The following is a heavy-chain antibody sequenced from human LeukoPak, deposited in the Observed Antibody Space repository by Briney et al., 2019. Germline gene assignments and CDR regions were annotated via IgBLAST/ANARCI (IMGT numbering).Heavy chain of an antibody. CDR1: GGSISSSPYY. V-gene: IGHV4-39*07. CDR3: ARVWAALVRRYFDS. Sequence: SETLSLTCTVSGGSISSSPYYWGWIRQPPGKGLEWIGSFYYSGSTYYNPSLRSRVTISVDTSKNQFSLKLSSVTAADTAVYYCARVWAALVRRYFDSWGQGTLVTVSS. D-gene: IGHD6-6*01. CDR2: FYYSGST. J-gene: IGHJ4*02.